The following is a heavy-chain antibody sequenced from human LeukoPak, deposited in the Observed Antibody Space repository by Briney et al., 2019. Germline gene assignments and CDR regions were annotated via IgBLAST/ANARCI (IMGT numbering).Heavy chain of an antibody. Sequence: PGGSLRLSCEASGFTISSNGLSWVRQAPGKGLEWVSAISGSGGSTYYADSVKGRFTISRDNSKNTLYLQMNSLRAEDTAVYYCAKGPYDSSGYSFFDYWGQGTLVTVSS. CDR3: AKGPYDSSGYSFFDY. J-gene: IGHJ4*02. CDR2: ISGSGGST. V-gene: IGHV3-23*01. D-gene: IGHD3-22*01. CDR1: GFTISSNG.